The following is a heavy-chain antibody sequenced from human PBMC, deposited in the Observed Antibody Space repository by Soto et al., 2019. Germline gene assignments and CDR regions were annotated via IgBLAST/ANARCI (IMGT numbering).Heavy chain of an antibody. CDR2: VNEDGSEK. D-gene: IGHD2-15*01. CDR3: VRDAAWSFDY. J-gene: IGHJ4*02. V-gene: IGHV3-7*01. Sequence: EMQLVESGGGLVQPGGSLRLSCAASGFTFSNQWMSWVRQAPGKGLEWVAKVNEDGSEKSYVDSVKGRFTISRDNAMSSLYLQMDGLRAVDTAVYHCVRDAAWSFDYWGQGTLVTVSS. CDR1: GFTFSNQW.